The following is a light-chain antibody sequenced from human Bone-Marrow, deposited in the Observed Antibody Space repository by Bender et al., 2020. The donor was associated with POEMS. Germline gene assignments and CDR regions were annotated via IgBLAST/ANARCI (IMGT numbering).Light chain of an antibody. CDR2: DTT. V-gene: IGLV2-23*01. Sequence: QSALTQPASVSGSPGQSITISCTGTSSDVGSYDLVSWYQHHPGKAPKLMLYDTTKRPSGVSNRFSGSKSGNTASLTISGLQAEDEADYYCCSHAGDNTRWVFGGGTKLTVL. J-gene: IGLJ3*02. CDR3: CSHAGDNTRWV. CDR1: SSDVGSYDL.